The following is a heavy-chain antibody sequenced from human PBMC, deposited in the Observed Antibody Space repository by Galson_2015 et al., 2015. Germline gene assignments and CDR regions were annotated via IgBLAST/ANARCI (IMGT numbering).Heavy chain of an antibody. J-gene: IGHJ4*02. D-gene: IGHD1-14*01. Sequence: SLRLSCAASGFTFRNYWMVWVRQTPEKGLQWVAKIKYDGSQTFYVDSMKGRFTISRDNAENSLDLQMNSLRADDTAVYYCARDANRGGEFDYWGQGALVTVSS. CDR3: ARDANRGGEFDY. CDR2: IKYDGSQT. CDR1: GFTFRNYW. V-gene: IGHV3-7*03.